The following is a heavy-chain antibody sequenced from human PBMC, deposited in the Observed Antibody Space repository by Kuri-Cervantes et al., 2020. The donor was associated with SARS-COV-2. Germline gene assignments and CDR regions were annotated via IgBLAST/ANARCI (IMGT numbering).Heavy chain of an antibody. CDR3: ARETSRTSGTGYYFDY. D-gene: IGHD6-19*01. Sequence: SVKVSCKTSGGSFSSYAISWARQAPGQGLEWMGRIIPIVGVPNYAQNFQGRVTITADTSTSTAYVELSSLRSEDTAVYHCARETSRTSGTGYYFDYWGQRTLVTVSS. V-gene: IGHV1-69*04. CDR2: IIPIVGVP. CDR1: GGSFSSYA. J-gene: IGHJ4*02.